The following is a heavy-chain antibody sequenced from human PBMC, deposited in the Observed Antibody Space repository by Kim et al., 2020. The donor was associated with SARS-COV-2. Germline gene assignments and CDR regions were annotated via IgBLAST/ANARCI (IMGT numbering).Heavy chain of an antibody. CDR3: ARDHPRTVTTGGGYFDY. CDR2: ISYDGSNK. Sequence: GGSLRLSCAASGFTFSSYAMHWVRQAPGKGLEWVAVISYDGSNKYYADSVKGRFTISRDNSKNTLYLQMNSLRAEDTAVYYCARDHPRTVTTGGGYFDY. V-gene: IGHV3-30*04. CDR1: GFTFSSYA. J-gene: IGHJ4*03. D-gene: IGHD4-4*01.